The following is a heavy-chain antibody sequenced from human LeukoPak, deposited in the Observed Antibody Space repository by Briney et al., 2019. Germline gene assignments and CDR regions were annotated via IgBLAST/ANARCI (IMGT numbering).Heavy chain of an antibody. CDR3: TTESSVVVPAARFYYMDV. D-gene: IGHD2-2*01. Sequence: GGSLRLSCAASGFTFSNAWMSWVRPAPGKGLEWVGRIKSKTDGGTTDYAAPVKGRFTISRDDSKNTLNLQMNSLKTEDTAVYYCTTESSVVVPAARFYYMDVWGKGTTVTVSS. V-gene: IGHV3-15*01. CDR1: GFTFSNAW. J-gene: IGHJ6*03. CDR2: IKSKTDGGTT.